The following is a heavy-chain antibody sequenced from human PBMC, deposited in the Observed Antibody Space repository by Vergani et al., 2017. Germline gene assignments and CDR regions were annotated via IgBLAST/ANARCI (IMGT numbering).Heavy chain of an antibody. V-gene: IGHV4-59*01. CDR1: GGYISSYY. CDR2: IYYSGST. Sequence: QVQLQESGPGLVKPSETLSLTCTVSGGYISSYYWSWIRQPPGKGLEWIGYIYYSGSTNYNPSLKSRVTISVDTSKNQFSLKLSSVTAADTAVYYCARESSYGDYGYWGQGTLVTVSS. CDR3: ARESSYGDYGY. J-gene: IGHJ4*02. D-gene: IGHD4-17*01.